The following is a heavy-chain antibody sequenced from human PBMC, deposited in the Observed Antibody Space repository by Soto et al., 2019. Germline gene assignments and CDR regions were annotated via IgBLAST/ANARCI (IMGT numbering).Heavy chain of an antibody. Sequence: GGSLRLSCAASGFTFDDYAMHWVRQAPGKGLEWVSGISWNSGSIGYADSVKGRFTISRDNAKNSLYLQMNSLRAEDTALYYCAKDIGYNWNEDDAFDIWGQGTMVTVSS. V-gene: IGHV3-9*01. CDR2: ISWNSGSI. CDR3: AKDIGYNWNEDDAFDI. D-gene: IGHD1-1*01. CDR1: GFTFDDYA. J-gene: IGHJ3*02.